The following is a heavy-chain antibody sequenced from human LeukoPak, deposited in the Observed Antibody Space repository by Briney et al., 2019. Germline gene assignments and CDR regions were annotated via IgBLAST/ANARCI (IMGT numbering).Heavy chain of an antibody. J-gene: IGHJ6*04. CDR1: GFTFSSYD. CDR3: AELGITMIGGV. V-gene: IGHV3-13*01. D-gene: IGHD3-10*02. Sequence: GGSLRLSCAASGFTFSSYDIHWVRQATGKGLEWVSGIGTAGEIYYPGSVKGRFTISRENAKNSLYLQMNSLRAEDTAVYYCAELGITMIGGVWGKGTTVTISS. CDR2: IGTAGEI.